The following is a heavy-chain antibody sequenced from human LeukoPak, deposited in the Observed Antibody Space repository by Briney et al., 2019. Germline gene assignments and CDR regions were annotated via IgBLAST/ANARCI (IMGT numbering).Heavy chain of an antibody. Sequence: SETLSLTCTVSGYSISSGYYWGWIRQPPGKGLEWIGSIYHSGSTYYNPSLKSRVTISVDTSKNQFSLKLSSVTAADTAVYYCARVGLRLAELSVYWGQGTLVTVSS. D-gene: IGHD3-16*02. CDR3: ARVGLRLAELSVY. CDR1: GYSISSGYY. V-gene: IGHV4-38-2*02. J-gene: IGHJ4*02. CDR2: IYHSGST.